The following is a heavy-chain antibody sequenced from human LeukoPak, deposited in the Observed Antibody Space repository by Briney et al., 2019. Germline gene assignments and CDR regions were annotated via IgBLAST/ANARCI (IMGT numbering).Heavy chain of an antibody. V-gene: IGHV3-7*04. CDR1: GFTFSSYW. CDR2: IKEDGSQK. Sequence: GGSPRLSCAASGFTFSSYWMTWVRQAPGKGLEWVANIKEDGSQKYYVDSVKGRFTISRDNAENSLFLQMNSLRAEDTAVYYCARTLLYDRRDCWRHFDSWGQGTLVTVSP. CDR3: ARTLLYDRRDCWRHFDS. J-gene: IGHJ4*02. D-gene: IGHD3-22*01.